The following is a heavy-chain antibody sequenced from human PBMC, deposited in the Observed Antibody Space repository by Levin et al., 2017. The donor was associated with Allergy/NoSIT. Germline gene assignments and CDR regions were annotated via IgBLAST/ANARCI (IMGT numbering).Heavy chain of an antibody. CDR2: ISAYNGNT. D-gene: IGHD2-2*02. Sequence: ASVKVSCKASGYTFTSYGISWVRQAPGQGLEWMGWISAYNGNTNYAQKLQGRVTMTTDTSTSTAYMELRSLRSDDTAVYYCARVYPPVRVVPAAILPGAAESGIYGMDVWGQGTTVTVSS. CDR3: ARVYPPVRVVPAAILPGAAESGIYGMDV. J-gene: IGHJ6*02. V-gene: IGHV1-18*01. CDR1: GYTFTSYG.